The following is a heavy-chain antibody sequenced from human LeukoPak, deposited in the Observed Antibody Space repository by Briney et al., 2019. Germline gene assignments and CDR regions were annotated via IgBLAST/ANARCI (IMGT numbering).Heavy chain of an antibody. CDR3: ARAPRSDYFDY. CDR2: IYYSGST. V-gene: IGHV4-39*07. J-gene: IGHJ4*02. CDR1: GGSISSSSYY. Sequence: PSETLSLTCTVSGGSISSSSYYWGWIRQPPGKGLEWIGSIYYSGSTYYNPSLKSRVTISVDKSKNQFSLKLSSVTAEDTAVYYCARAPRSDYFDYWGQGTLVTVSS.